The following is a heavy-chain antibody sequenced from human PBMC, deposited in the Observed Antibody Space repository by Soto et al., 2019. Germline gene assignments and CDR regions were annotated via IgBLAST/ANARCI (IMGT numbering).Heavy chain of an antibody. J-gene: IGHJ4*02. CDR3: ARRVGDFWSGYKSYYFDY. CDR2: IYYSGST. CDR1: GGSISSYY. Sequence: SETLSLTCTVSGGSISSYYWSWLRQPPGKGLEWIGYIYYSGSTNYNPSPKSRVTISVDTSKNQFSLKLSSLTAADPAVYYCARRVGDFWSGYKSYYFDYWGQGTLVTVSS. D-gene: IGHD3-3*01. V-gene: IGHV4-59*08.